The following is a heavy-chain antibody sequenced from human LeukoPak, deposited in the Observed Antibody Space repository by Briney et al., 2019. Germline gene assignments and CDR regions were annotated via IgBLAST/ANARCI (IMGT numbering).Heavy chain of an antibody. CDR3: AKGSSWYPPYYFDY. D-gene: IGHD6-13*01. CDR2: IRYDGSNK. V-gene: IGHV3-30*02. CDR1: GFTFSSYG. Sequence: PGGSLRLSCAASGFTFSSYGMHWVRQAPGKGLEWVAFIRYDGSNKYYADSVKGRFTISRDNSKNTLYLQMNSLRAEDTAVCYCAKGSSWYPPYYFDYWGQGTLVTVSS. J-gene: IGHJ4*02.